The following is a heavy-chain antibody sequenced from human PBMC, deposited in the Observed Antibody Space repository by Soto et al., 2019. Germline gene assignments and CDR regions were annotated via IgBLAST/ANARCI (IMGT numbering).Heavy chain of an antibody. CDR2: IDWNSDNI. Sequence: EVQLVESGGGLVQPGRSLRLSCRGSGFTLDDYAMHWVRQAPGKGLEWVSGIDWNSDNIAYADSVKGRFTISRDYTNNSLYLQMNNLRAEDTALYYCAKSQGFSLVRRISPYMDVWGKGTMVTVFS. CDR3: AKSQGFSLVRRISPYMDV. V-gene: IGHV3-9*01. J-gene: IGHJ6*03. CDR1: GFTLDDYA. D-gene: IGHD3-10*01.